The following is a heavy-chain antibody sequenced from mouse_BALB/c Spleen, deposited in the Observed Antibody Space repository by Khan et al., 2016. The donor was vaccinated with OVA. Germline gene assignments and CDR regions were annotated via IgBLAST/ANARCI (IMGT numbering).Heavy chain of an antibody. CDR1: GYIFTSYW. V-gene: IGHV1-76*01. CDR2: IYPGTDNT. Sequence: QMQLEESGAELVRPGTSVKLSCKTSGYIFTSYWIHWVKQRSGQGLEWIARIYPGTDNTYYNENFKDKATLTADKSSSTVNLQLSSLKSDDSAVFFCAREEALYYFDYWGQGTTLTVSS. D-gene: IGHD3-2*02. CDR3: AREEALYYFDY. J-gene: IGHJ2*01.